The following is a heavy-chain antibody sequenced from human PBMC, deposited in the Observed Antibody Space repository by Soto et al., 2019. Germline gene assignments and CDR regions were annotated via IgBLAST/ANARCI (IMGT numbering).Heavy chain of an antibody. CDR2: MSGDGKTI. CDR1: GFTFSNYF. J-gene: IGHJ5*02. CDR3: ARTYVPGIAGFDP. Sequence: GGSLRLSCAASGFTFSNYFMHWVRQVPGEGLVWVSRMSGDGKTISYADSVKGRFTISRDNAKNTLYLQMNSLRVEDTAVYYCARTYVPGIAGFDPWGQGTLVTVCS. D-gene: IGHD1-1*01. V-gene: IGHV3-74*01.